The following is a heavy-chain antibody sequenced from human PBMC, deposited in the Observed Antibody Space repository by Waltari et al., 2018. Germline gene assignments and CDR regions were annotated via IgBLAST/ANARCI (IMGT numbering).Heavy chain of an antibody. J-gene: IGHJ4*02. Sequence: EVQLVESGGGLVQPGGSLSLSWPASGFTFSSYCMSWVRQAPGKGLEWVANIKQDGSENYYVDSVKGRFTFSRDNAKNSLYLQMNSLRAEDTAVYYCARPYASGWYINFDYWGQGTLVTVSS. CDR2: IKQDGSEN. V-gene: IGHV3-7*01. D-gene: IGHD6-19*01. CDR1: GFTFSSYC. CDR3: ARPYASGWYINFDY.